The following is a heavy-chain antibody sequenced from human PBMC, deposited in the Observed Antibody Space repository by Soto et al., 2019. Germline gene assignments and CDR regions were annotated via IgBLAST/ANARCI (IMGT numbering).Heavy chain of an antibody. Sequence: EVQLVESGGGLVKPGGSLRLSCAASGFTFSNAWVSWVRQAPGKGLEWVGRIKSKTDGGTTDYAAPVKGRFTISRDDSKNTVYLQMNSLKTEDTAVYYCTTGAGVGVTSPQTDNYYGLDVWGQGTTVTVSS. J-gene: IGHJ6*02. V-gene: IGHV3-15*01. CDR3: TTGAGVGVTSPQTDNYYGLDV. CDR1: GFTFSNAW. CDR2: IKSKTDGGTT. D-gene: IGHD1-26*01.